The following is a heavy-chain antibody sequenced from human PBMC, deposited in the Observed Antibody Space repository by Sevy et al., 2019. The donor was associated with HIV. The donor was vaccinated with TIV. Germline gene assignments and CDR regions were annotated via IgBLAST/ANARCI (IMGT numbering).Heavy chain of an antibody. V-gene: IGHV3-73*01. CDR1: GFTFSGSA. J-gene: IGHJ6*02. Sequence: GGSLRLSCAASGFTFSGSAMHWVRQASGKGLEWVGRIRSKANSYATAYAASVKGRFTISRDDSKNTAYLQMNSLKTEDTAVYHCVRFGESLRLYGMDVWGQGTTVTVSS. CDR2: IRSKANSYAT. D-gene: IGHD3-10*01. CDR3: VRFGESLRLYGMDV.